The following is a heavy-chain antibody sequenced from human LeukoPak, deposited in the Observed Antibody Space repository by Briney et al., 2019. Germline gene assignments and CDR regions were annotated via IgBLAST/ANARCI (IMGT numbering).Heavy chain of an antibody. V-gene: IGHV4-34*01. D-gene: IGHD6-13*01. CDR3: ARGRVSSWNY. Sequence: PSETLSLTCAVYGGSFSGYYWSWIRQPPGKGLEWIGEINHSGSTNYNPSLKSRVTISVDTSKNQFSLKLSSVTAADTAVYYCARGRVSSWNYWGQGTLVTVSS. CDR2: INHSGST. CDR1: GGSFSGYY. J-gene: IGHJ4*02.